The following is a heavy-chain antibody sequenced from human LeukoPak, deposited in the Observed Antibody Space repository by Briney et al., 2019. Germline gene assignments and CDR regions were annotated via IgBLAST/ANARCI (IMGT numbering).Heavy chain of an antibody. CDR2: INHSGST. D-gene: IGHD1-26*01. CDR3: ARQPGDGGRLYYFDY. CDR1: GGSFSGYY. V-gene: IGHV4-34*01. Sequence: PSETLSLTCAVYGGSFSGYYWSWIRQPPGKGLEWIGEINHSGSTNYNPSLKNRVTISVDTSKNQFSLKLSSVTAADTAVYYCARQPGDGGRLYYFDYWGQGTLVTVSS. J-gene: IGHJ4*02.